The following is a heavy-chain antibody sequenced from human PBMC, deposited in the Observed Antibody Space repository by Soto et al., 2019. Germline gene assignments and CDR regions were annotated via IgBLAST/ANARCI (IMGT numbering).Heavy chain of an antibody. CDR1: GFTFSDYW. J-gene: IGHJ4*02. CDR3: ASSMGRGGNDY. Sequence: EVRLVESGGGLVQPGGSLRLSCAASGFTFSDYWMSWVRQAPGKGLECVANIKTDGSEKYYVDPVKGRFTISRDNAKNSLYLQMNRLRAEDTAVYYCASSMGRGGNDYWGQGTLVAVSS. CDR2: IKTDGSEK. V-gene: IGHV3-7*05. D-gene: IGHD3-10*01.